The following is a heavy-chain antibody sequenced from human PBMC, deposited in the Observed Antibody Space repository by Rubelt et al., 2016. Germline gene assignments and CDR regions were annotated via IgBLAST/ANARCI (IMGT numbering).Heavy chain of an antibody. D-gene: IGHD6-19*01. CDR3: ARDRTWLVPGLDAFDI. V-gene: IGHV1-18*01. CDR2: ISAYNGNT. J-gene: IGHJ3*02. Sequence: QVQLVQSGAEVKKPGASVKVSCKASGYTFTSYGISWVRQAPGQGLEWMGWISAYNGNTNYSQKLQGRGTMTTETSTSTAYMELRSLRSDDTAVYYCARDRTWLVPGLDAFDIWGQGTMVTVSS. CDR1: GYTFTSYG.